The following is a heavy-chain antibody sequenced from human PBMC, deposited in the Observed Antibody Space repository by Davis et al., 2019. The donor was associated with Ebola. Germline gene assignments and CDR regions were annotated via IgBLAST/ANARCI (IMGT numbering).Heavy chain of an antibody. V-gene: IGHV3-21*01. J-gene: IGHJ4*02. Sequence: GGSLRLSCAASGFTFSSYAMSWVRQAPGKGLEWVSSISSRSSSIYYADSEKGRFTISRDNAKNSLYLQMNSLSAEDTAVYYCARDRAGYYDYIWGSYRYKGDDFDYWGQGTLVTVSS. CDR3: ARDRAGYYDYIWGSYRYKGDDFDY. D-gene: IGHD3-16*02. CDR1: GFTFSSYA. CDR2: ISSRSSSI.